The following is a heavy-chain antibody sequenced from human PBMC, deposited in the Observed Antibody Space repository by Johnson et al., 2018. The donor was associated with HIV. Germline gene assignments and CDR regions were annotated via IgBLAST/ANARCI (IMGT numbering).Heavy chain of an antibody. Sequence: VQLMESGGGVVQPGRSLRLSCAASGFTFSSYAMHWVRQAPGKGLEWVAVISYDGSNKYYADSVKGRFTISRDNSKNTLYLQMNSLRAEDTAVYYCARDSPQLVGDAFDIWGQGTMVTVSS. D-gene: IGHD6-13*01. V-gene: IGHV3-30-3*01. CDR3: ARDSPQLVGDAFDI. CDR2: ISYDGSNK. J-gene: IGHJ3*02. CDR1: GFTFSSYA.